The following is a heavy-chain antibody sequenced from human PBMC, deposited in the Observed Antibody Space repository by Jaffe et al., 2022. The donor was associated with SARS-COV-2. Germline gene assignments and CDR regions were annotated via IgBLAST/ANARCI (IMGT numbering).Heavy chain of an antibody. D-gene: IGHD2-21*02. V-gene: IGHV4-38-2*02. CDR1: GYSISSGYY. CDR2: IYHSGT. J-gene: IGHJ4*02. CDR3: ARTRHFAAYCGGDCYPFDF. Sequence: QVQLQESGPGLVKPSETLSLTCSVSGYSISSGYYWAWIRQPPGKGLEWIATIYHSGTYQNPSLNSRVTISVDTSKNQFSLKVTSVTAADTAFYYCARTRHFAAYCGGDCYPFDFWGQGTLVTVSS.